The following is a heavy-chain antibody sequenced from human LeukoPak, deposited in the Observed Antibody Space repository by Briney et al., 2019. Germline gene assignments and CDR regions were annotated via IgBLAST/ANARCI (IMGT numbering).Heavy chain of an antibody. D-gene: IGHD6-25*01. CDR3: ARRSSAHDAFDI. Sequence: ASVKVSCKASGGTFSSYTISWVRQAPGQGLEWMGRIIPILGIANYAQKFQGRVTITADKSTSTAYMELSSLRSQDTAVYYCARRSSAHDAFDIWGQGTMVTVSS. CDR1: GGTFSSYT. J-gene: IGHJ3*02. CDR2: IIPILGIA. V-gene: IGHV1-69*02.